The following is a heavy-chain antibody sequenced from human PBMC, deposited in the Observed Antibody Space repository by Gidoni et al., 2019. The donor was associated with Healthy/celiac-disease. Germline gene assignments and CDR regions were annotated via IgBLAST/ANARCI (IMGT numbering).Heavy chain of an antibody. J-gene: IGHJ4*02. CDR3: AKEVGATHYFDY. D-gene: IGHD1-26*01. CDR2: ISYDGSNK. CDR1: GFTFSSYG. Sequence: VVQPGRSLRLSCAASGFTFSSYGLHWVRQAPGKGLEWVAVISYDGSNKYDADSVKGLFTISRDNSKNTLYLQMNSLRAEDTAVYYCAKEVGATHYFDYWGQGTLVTVSS. V-gene: IGHV3-30*18.